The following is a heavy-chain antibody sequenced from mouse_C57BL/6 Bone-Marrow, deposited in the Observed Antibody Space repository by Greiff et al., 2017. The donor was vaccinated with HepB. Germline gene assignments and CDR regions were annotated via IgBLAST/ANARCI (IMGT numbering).Heavy chain of an antibody. CDR1: GSTFSNYW. V-gene: IGHV6-3*01. CDR3: IITTGFAY. CDR2: IRLKSDNYAT. D-gene: IGHD1-1*01. J-gene: IGHJ3*01. Sequence: EVKLVESGGGLVQPGGSMKLSCVASGSTFSNYWMNWVRQSPEKGLEWVAQIRLKSDNYATHYAVSVKGRFTISRDDSNSSVYLQMNNLRAEDTGIYYCIITTGFAYWGQGTLVTVSA.